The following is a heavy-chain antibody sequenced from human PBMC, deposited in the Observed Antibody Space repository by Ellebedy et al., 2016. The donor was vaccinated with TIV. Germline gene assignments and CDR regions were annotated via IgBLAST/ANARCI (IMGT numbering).Heavy chain of an antibody. D-gene: IGHD1-26*01. CDR1: GGSISSYY. V-gene: IGHV4-59*08. J-gene: IGHJ4*02. CDR2: MSYSGSS. Sequence: MPSETLSLTCTVSGGSISSYYWSWIRQPPGKGLEWIGYMSYSGSSNYNPSLKSRVTISVDTSKSQFSLKLTSVTAADTAVYYCASRASGRSDLGWGLYFENWGQGTLVTVSS. CDR3: ASRASGRSDLGWGLYFEN.